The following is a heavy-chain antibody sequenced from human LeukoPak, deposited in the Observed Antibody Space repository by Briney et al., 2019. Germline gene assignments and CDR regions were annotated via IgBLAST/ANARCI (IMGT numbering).Heavy chain of an antibody. CDR1: GFTVSSNY. J-gene: IGHJ5*02. D-gene: IGHD2-2*01. Sequence: GGSLRLSCAASGFTVSSNYMSWVRQAPGKGLEWVSAISGSGGSTYYADSVKGRFTISRDNSKNTLYLQMNSLRAEDTAVYYCAKDRAVPAYNWFDPWGQGTLVTVSS. V-gene: IGHV3-23*01. CDR3: AKDRAVPAYNWFDP. CDR2: ISGSGGST.